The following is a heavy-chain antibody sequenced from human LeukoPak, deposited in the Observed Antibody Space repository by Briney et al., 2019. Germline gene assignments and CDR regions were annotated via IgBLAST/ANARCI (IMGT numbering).Heavy chain of an antibody. J-gene: IGHJ4*02. CDR2: ISGSGGST. CDR1: GFTFSSYV. V-gene: IGHV3-23*01. CDR3: AKGDLGQSTGGSYGQAFDI. Sequence: TGGSLRLSCAASGFTFSSYVMSWVRQAPGKGLEWVSAISGSGGSTYYADSVKGRFTISRDNSKNTLYLQMNSLRAEDTAVYYCAKGDLGQSTGGSYGQAFDIWGQGTLVTVSS. D-gene: IGHD1-26*01.